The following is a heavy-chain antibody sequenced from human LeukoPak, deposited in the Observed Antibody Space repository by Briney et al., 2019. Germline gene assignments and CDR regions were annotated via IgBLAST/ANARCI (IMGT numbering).Heavy chain of an antibody. Sequence: SQTLSLTCAISGDSVSSNSAAWNWIRQSPSRGLEWLGRTYYRSKWYNEYAVSVKSRITINPDTSKNQFSLQLNSVTPEDTAVYYCARGAYSSGWPDFQHWGQGTLVTVSS. V-gene: IGHV6-1*01. J-gene: IGHJ1*01. CDR2: TYYRSKWYN. CDR1: GDSVSSNSAA. CDR3: ARGAYSSGWPDFQH. D-gene: IGHD6-19*01.